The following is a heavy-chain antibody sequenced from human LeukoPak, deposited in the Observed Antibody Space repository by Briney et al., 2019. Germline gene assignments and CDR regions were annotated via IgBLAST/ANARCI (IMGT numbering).Heavy chain of an antibody. Sequence: GASVKVSCKASGGTFSSYAISWVRQAPGQGLEWMGGIIPIFGTANYAQKFQGRVTITADESTSTAYMELSSLRSEDTAVYYCARSPIAAAGYYYYYMDVWGKGTTVTVSS. CDR1: GGTFSSYA. J-gene: IGHJ6*03. D-gene: IGHD6-13*01. CDR3: ARSPIAAAGYYYYYMDV. CDR2: IIPIFGTA. V-gene: IGHV1-69*13.